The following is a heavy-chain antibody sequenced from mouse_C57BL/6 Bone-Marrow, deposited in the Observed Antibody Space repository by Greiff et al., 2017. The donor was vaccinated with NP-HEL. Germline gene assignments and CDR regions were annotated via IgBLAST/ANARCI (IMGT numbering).Heavy chain of an antibody. CDR1: GYTFTGYW. J-gene: IGHJ3*01. Sequence: QVQLQQSGAELMKPGASVKLSCKATGYTFTGYWIEWVKQRPGHGLEWIGDIIPGSGSTNYNEKFKGKATFTADTSSSTAYMQLRSLTAEDSAVYYCARSCGAWFAYWGQGTRVTVSA. CDR2: IIPGSGST. CDR3: ARSCGAWFAY. V-gene: IGHV1-9*01.